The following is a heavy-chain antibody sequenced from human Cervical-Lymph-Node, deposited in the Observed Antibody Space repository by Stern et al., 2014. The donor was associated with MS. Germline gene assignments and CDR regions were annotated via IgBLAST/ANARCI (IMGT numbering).Heavy chain of an antibody. CDR1: GSRLNTYW. V-gene: IGHV5-51*01. CDR2: IYPGDSDT. Sequence: VQLVQSGTEVVKPGESLKISCKFSGSRLNTYWIGWVRQMPGKGLEYMGIIYPGDSDTKYSPSFQGQVTIAVDKSISTAYLQWDSLRASDTAIYYCARAMAGTRYFDYWGQGTLITVSS. CDR3: ARAMAGTRYFDY. D-gene: IGHD6-19*01. J-gene: IGHJ4*02.